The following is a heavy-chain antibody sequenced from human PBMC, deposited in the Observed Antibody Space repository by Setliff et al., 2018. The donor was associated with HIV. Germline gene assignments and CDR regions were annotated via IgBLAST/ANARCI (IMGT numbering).Heavy chain of an antibody. V-gene: IGHV4-59*11. D-gene: IGHD4-17*01. CDR3: AKGAGFYGDYTFDH. CDR2: IYSTGST. Sequence: LETLSLTCTVSGPSINIHYWSWIRQSPGKAFEWIGYIYSTGSTNYNPSLQSRVTISMVASRNQFSLKVTSVTAADTAVYYCAKGAGFYGDYTFDHWGQGRQVTVSS. J-gene: IGHJ4*02. CDR1: GPSINIHY.